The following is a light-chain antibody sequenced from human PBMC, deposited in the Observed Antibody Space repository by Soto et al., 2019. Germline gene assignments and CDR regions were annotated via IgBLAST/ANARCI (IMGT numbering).Light chain of an antibody. V-gene: IGKV3-15*01. CDR1: HGVGNN. CDR3: QQYHQWPVA. CDR2: GAS. Sequence: EIVMTQSPTTLSVSPGERATLSCRARHGVGNNLAWSQQTPGQAPRLPIHGASTRATGVPARFSGSGSATQFTLTSSSLQSEDFGFYYCQQYHQWPVAFGGGTKVDIK. J-gene: IGKJ4*01.